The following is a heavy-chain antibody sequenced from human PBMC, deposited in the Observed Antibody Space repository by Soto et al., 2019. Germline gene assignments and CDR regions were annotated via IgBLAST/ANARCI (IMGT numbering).Heavy chain of an antibody. J-gene: IGHJ6*02. CDR3: ARGSRELLPLGFVSYGMDV. D-gene: IGHD1-7*01. V-gene: IGHV4-31*03. CDR1: GGSISSGGYY. CDR2: IYYSGST. Sequence: QVQLQESGPGLVKPSQTLSLTCTVSGGSISSGGYYWSWIRQHPGKGLEWIGYIYYSGSTYYNPSLKSRVTISVDMSKNQFSLKLSSVTAADTAVYYCARGSRELLPLGFVSYGMDVWGQGTTVTVSS.